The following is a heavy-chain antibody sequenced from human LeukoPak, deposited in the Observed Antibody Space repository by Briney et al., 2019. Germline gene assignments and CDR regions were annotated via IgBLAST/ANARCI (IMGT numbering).Heavy chain of an antibody. CDR3: ARDRKPPAPGYFDY. Sequence: GASVNVSCKASGYTFTSYGISWVRQAPGQGLEWMGWISAYNGNTNYAQKLQGRVTMTTDTSTSTAYMELRSLRSDDTAVYYCARDRKPPAPGYFDYWGQGTLVTVSS. J-gene: IGHJ4*02. CDR1: GYTFTSYG. CDR2: ISAYNGNT. V-gene: IGHV1-18*01.